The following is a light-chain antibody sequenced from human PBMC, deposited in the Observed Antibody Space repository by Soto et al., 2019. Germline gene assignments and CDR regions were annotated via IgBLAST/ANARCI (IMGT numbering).Light chain of an antibody. V-gene: IGLV4-69*01. J-gene: IGLJ2*01. CDR2: LNSDGSH. CDR1: SGHSSYA. CDR3: QTWGTGPLV. Sequence: QPVLTQSPSASASLGASVKLTCTLSSGHSSYAIAWHQQQPEKGPRYLMKLNSDGSHSKGDGIPDRFSGSSSGAERYLTISSLQSEDEADYYCQTWGTGPLVFGGATKLTVL.